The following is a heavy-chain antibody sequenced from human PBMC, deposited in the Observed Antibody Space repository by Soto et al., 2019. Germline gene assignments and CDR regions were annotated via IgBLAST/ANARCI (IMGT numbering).Heavy chain of an antibody. Sequence: GGSLRLSCAASGFTFDDYAMHWVRQAPGKGLEWVSGISWNSGSIGYADSVKGRFTISRDNAKNSLYLQMNSLRAEDTALYYCAKDTATKLTKDAFDIWGQGTMVTVSS. D-gene: IGHD1-26*01. CDR2: ISWNSGSI. CDR3: AKDTATKLTKDAFDI. J-gene: IGHJ3*02. V-gene: IGHV3-9*01. CDR1: GFTFDDYA.